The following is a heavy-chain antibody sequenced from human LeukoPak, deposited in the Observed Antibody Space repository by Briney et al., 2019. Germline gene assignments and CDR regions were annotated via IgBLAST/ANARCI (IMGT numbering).Heavy chain of an antibody. Sequence: ASVKVSCKASGYTFTGYYMHWVRQAPGQGLEWMGWINPNSGGTNYAQKFQGRVTMTRDTSISTAYMELSRLRSDDTAVYYCARRRKCSGGSCYPDYWGQGTLVTVSS. CDR2: INPNSGGT. D-gene: IGHD2-15*01. CDR3: ARRRKCSGGSCYPDY. V-gene: IGHV1-2*02. CDR1: GYTFTGYY. J-gene: IGHJ4*02.